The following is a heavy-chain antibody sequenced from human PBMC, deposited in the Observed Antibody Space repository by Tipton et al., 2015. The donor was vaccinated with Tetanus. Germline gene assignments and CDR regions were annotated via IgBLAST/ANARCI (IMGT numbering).Heavy chain of an antibody. D-gene: IGHD2-21*02. V-gene: IGHV3-23*01. CDR1: GVTFSSYA. Sequence: SLRLSCAASGVTFSSYAMSWVRQAPGKGLEWVSAISGSGGSTYYADSVKGRFTISRDNSKNTLYLQMNSLRAEDTAVYYCAKGDIVVVTAIPDYWGQGTLVTVSS. CDR2: ISGSGGST. CDR3: AKGDIVVVTAIPDY. J-gene: IGHJ4*02.